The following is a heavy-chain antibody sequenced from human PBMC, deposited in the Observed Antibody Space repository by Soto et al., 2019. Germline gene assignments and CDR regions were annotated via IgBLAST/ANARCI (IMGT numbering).Heavy chain of an antibody. CDR1: GGSFSGYQ. D-gene: IGHD3-10*01. CDR2: INDSGNI. J-gene: IGHJ6*03. Sequence: SETLSLTCAVYGGSFSGYQWSWIRQTPGKGLEWIGEINDSGNINYNPSLKSRVTILLDTPKKQISLKLSSVTAADSAVYYCARGVILWFGELSRRGGYHYYMDVWGKGTTVTDSS. V-gene: IGHV4-34*01. CDR3: ARGVILWFGELSRRGGYHYYMDV.